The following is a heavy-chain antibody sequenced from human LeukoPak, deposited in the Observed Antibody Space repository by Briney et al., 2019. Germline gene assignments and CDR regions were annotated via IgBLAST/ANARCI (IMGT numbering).Heavy chain of an antibody. V-gene: IGHV4-39*07. CDR2: IYYSGST. Sequence: SETLSLTCTVSGGSISRSSYYWGWIRQPPGKGLEWIGSIYYSGSTYYNPSLKSRVTISVDTSKNQFSLKLSSVTAADTAVYYCARDRRSITMIVVAEGWFDPWGQGTLVTVSS. CDR1: GGSISRSSYY. CDR3: ARDRRSITMIVVAEGWFDP. J-gene: IGHJ5*02. D-gene: IGHD3-22*01.